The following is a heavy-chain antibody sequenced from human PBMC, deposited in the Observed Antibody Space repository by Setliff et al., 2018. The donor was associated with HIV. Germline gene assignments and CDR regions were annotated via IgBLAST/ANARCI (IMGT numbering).Heavy chain of an antibody. CDR3: ARGGFNHAFDI. CDR2: VNNDGTDT. CDR1: GFTFNSYW. J-gene: IGHJ3*02. V-gene: IGHV3-74*01. Sequence: GGSLRLSCVASGFTFNSYWMYWVRQAPGKGLVCVSRVNNDGTDTIYADSVKGRFTISRDNDKSTVYLQMGSLSADDTAVYYCARGGFNHAFDIWGQGTMVTVSS. D-gene: IGHD2-15*01.